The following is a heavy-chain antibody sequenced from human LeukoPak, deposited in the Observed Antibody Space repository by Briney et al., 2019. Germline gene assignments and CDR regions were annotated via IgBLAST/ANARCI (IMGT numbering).Heavy chain of an antibody. CDR1: GFTFSSYW. V-gene: IGHV3-7*01. J-gene: IGHJ4*02. CDR2: IKQDGSEK. D-gene: IGHD6-13*01. CDR3: ARESWEGIAAAGADY. Sequence: PGGSLRLSCAASGFTFSSYWMSWVRQAPGKGLEWVANIKQDGSEKYYVDSVKGRLTISRDNAKNSLYLQMNSLRAEDTAVYYCARESWEGIAAAGADYWGQGTLVTVSS.